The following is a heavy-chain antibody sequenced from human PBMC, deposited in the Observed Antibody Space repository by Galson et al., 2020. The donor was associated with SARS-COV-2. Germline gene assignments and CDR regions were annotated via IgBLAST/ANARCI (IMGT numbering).Heavy chain of an antibody. V-gene: IGHV4-4*02. CDR2: IYHSGST. J-gene: IGHJ6*02. CDR1: GGSISSSNW. D-gene: IGHD3-22*01. Sequence: SETLSFTCAVSGGSISSSNWWSWVRQPPGKGLEWIGEIYHSGSTNYNPSLKSRVTISVDKSKNQFSLKLSSVTAADTAVYYCAREETDYDSSGPVYYYYGMDVWGQGTTVTVSS. CDR3: AREETDYDSSGPVYYYYGMDV.